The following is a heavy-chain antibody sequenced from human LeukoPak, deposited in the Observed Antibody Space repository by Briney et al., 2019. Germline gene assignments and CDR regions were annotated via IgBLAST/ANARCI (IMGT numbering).Heavy chain of an antibody. CDR3: ARGRAFFD. J-gene: IGHJ4*02. CDR2: INQSGST. D-gene: IGHD3-3*02. CDR1: GGSFSGYY. V-gene: IGHV4-34*01. Sequence: PSETLSLTRAVYGGSFSGYYWNWIRQPPGKGLEWIGEINQSGSTNYNPSLKSRVTISFDTSKNQFSLKLSSVTAADTAVYYCARGRAFFDWGQGTLVTVSS.